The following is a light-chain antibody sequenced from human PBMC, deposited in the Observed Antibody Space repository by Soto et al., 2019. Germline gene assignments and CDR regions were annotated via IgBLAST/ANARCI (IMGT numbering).Light chain of an antibody. CDR1: SSNIGGNP. Sequence: QSVLTQPPSASGTPGQRVTISCSGSSSNIGGNPVNWYQQLPGTAPKLLIYSNNQRPSGVPDRFSGSKSGTSASLAISGLQSEDEADYYYAAWDDSLNGVVFGGGTKLTVL. CDR2: SNN. CDR3: AAWDDSLNGVV. J-gene: IGLJ2*01. V-gene: IGLV1-44*01.